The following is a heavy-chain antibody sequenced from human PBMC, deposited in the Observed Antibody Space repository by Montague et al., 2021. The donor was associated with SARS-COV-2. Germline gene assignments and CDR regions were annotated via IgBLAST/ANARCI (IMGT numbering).Heavy chain of an antibody. Sequence: SETLSLTCSISGGSINSDSYYWGWIRQPPGKSLEWVGSIHYSGNIYYNPSLKSRVSISVDPSKNQFSLTVSSVTAADTAVYYCVRHGYGSVFLNDYWGQGTLVTVSS. J-gene: IGHJ4*02. CDR1: GGSINSDSYY. CDR2: IHYSGNI. D-gene: IGHD5-18*01. V-gene: IGHV4-39*01. CDR3: VRHGYGSVFLNDY.